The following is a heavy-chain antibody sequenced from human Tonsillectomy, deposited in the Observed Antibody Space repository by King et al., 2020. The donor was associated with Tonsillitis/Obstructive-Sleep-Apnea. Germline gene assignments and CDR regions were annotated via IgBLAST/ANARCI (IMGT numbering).Heavy chain of an antibody. D-gene: IGHD3-9*01. Sequence: VQLVESGGGLVQPGGSLRLSCAASGFTFSSYEMNWVRQAPGKGLEWVSYISSSGSTINYADSVKGRFTISRDNAKNSLYLQMNSLRAEDTAVYYCAIRPPYYDILTGSPGFDYWGQGTLVTVSS. CDR3: AIRPPYYDILTGSPGFDY. CDR2: ISSSGSTI. J-gene: IGHJ4*02. CDR1: GFTFSSYE. V-gene: IGHV3-48*03.